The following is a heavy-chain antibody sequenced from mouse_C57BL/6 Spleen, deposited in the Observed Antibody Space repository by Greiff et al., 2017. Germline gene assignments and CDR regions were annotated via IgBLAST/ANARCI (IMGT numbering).Heavy chain of an antibody. CDR2: IYPGDGDT. V-gene: IGHV1-82*01. CDR1: GYAFSSSW. J-gene: IGHJ2*01. CDR3: EGTTVVATNYFDY. Sequence: VQLQQSGPELVKPGASVKISCKASGYAFSSSWMNWVKQRPGKGLEWIGRIYPGDGDTNYNGKFKGKATLTADKASSTAYRQLSSLTSEDSAVYFCEGTTVVATNYFDYWGQGTTLTVSS. D-gene: IGHD1-1*01.